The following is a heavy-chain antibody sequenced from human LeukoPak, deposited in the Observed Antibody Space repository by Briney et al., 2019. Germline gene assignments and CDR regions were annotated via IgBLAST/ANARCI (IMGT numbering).Heavy chain of an antibody. J-gene: IGHJ4*02. D-gene: IGHD5-18*01. V-gene: IGHV3-30*18. CDR3: AKAIQLWSYFDY. CDR1: GFTFSSYG. CDR2: ISYDGSNK. Sequence: LGGSLRLSCAASGFTFSSYGMHWVSQAPGKGLEWVAVISYDGSNKYYADSVKGRFTISRDNSKNTLYLQMNSLRAEDTAVYYCAKAIQLWSYFDYWGQGTLVTVSS.